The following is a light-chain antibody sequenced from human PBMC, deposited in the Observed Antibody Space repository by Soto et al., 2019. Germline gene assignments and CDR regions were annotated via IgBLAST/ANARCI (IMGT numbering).Light chain of an antibody. J-gene: IGKJ1*01. CDR2: GAR. V-gene: IGKV3-20*01. Sequence: VLTQSQGTLSLSPGEGSTLSCRASQSVTIGYLAWFQQKPGQAPRLLIYGARTRPTGVPDRFSASGSGTDFSLTISRLEAEEFAVYYCQQYGTSQWRFGQWTKVDLK. CDR1: QSVTIGY. CDR3: QQYGTSQWR.